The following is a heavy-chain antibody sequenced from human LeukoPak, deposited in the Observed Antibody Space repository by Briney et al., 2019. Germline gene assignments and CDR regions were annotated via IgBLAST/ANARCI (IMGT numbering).Heavy chain of an antibody. CDR3: AKDFSDWRSYHLPAY. CDR2: ISGSGGST. Sequence: GGSLRLSCAASGFTFSSYAMSWVRQAPGKGLEWVSAISGSGGSTYYADSVKGRFTISRDNSRNTLYLQMNSLRTEDTAVYYCAKDFSDWRSYHLPAYWGQGALVTVSS. J-gene: IGHJ4*02. D-gene: IGHD1-26*01. V-gene: IGHV3-23*01. CDR1: GFTFSSYA.